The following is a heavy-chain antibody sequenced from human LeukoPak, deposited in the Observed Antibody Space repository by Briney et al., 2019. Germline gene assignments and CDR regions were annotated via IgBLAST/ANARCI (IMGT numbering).Heavy chain of an antibody. J-gene: IGHJ6*03. D-gene: IGHD6-19*01. CDR1: GYTFTSYD. CDR3: AREGLYGSGWHSYYYYYMDV. Sequence: ASVKVSCKASGYTFTSYDINWVRQATGQGLEWMGWMNPNSGNTGYAQKFQGRVTMTTDKSTSTAYMELSSLRSEDTAVYYCAREGLYGSGWHSYYYYYMDVWGKGTTVTVSS. V-gene: IGHV1-8*01. CDR2: MNPNSGNT.